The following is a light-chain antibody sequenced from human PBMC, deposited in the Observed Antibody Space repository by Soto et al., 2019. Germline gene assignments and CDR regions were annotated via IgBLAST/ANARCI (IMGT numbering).Light chain of an antibody. CDR1: QVIRND. CDR2: AAS. J-gene: IGKJ3*01. V-gene: IGKV1-17*01. CDR3: LQHNSYPFT. Sequence: DIQMTQSPSSLSASVGDRVTITCRTSQVIRNDLAWYQQKPGTAPKRLIYAASSLQSGVPSRFSGSGSGTEFTLTISSLQPEDFATYYCLQHNSYPFTFGPGTRVDIK.